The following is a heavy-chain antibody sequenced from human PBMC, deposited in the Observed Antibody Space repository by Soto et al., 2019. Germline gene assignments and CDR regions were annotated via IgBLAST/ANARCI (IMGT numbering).Heavy chain of an antibody. Sequence: QVQLVESGGGVVQPGRSLRLSCAASGLTLSNYAMHWVHQAPGKGLEWVAVISYDGSNRYYADSVKGRFTISRDNSKNTLYLQMNSLRAEDTAAYYCARVTQAVAADYWGQATLVTVSS. J-gene: IGHJ4*02. V-gene: IGHV3-30-3*01. CDR3: ARVTQAVAADY. CDR1: GLTLSNYA. D-gene: IGHD6-19*01. CDR2: ISYDGSNR.